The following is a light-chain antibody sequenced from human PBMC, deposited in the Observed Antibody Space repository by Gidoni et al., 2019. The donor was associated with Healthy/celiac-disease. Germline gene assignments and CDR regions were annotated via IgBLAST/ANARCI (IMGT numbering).Light chain of an antibody. Sequence: DIVMPQSPDSLSVSLGERATINCKSSQSVLYSSNNKNYLTWYQQKPGQHPKLLIYWASTRESGVPDRFSGSGSGTDFTLNISSLKAEEVAVYYCKQYYSTQFTFGPGTKVDIK. CDR1: QSVLYSSNNKNY. V-gene: IGKV4-1*01. J-gene: IGKJ3*01. CDR3: KQYYSTQFT. CDR2: WAS.